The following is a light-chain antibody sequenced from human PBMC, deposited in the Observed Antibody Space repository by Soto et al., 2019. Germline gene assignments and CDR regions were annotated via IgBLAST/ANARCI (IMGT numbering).Light chain of an antibody. Sequence: TLSCRASQSVSSSYLAWYQQKPGQAPRLLIYGASSRATGIPDRFSGSGSGTDFTLTISRLEPEDFAVYYCQQYGSSPLTFGGGTNVDIK. CDR1: QSVSSSY. CDR3: QQYGSSPLT. J-gene: IGKJ4*01. CDR2: GAS. V-gene: IGKV3-20*01.